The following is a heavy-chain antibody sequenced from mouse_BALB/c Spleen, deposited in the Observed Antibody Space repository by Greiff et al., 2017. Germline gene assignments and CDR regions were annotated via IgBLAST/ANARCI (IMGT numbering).Heavy chain of an antibody. D-gene: IGHD2-1*01. CDR3: ARRGNYEDWFAY. CDR1: GYTFTSYW. J-gene: IGHJ3*01. V-gene: IGHV1-7*01. Sequence: QVQLKQSGAELAKPGASVKMSCKASGYTFTSYWMHWVKQRPGQGLEWIGYINPSTGYTEYNQKFKDKATLTADKSSSTAYMQLSSLTSEDSAVYYCARRGNYEDWFAYWGQGTLVTVSA. CDR2: INPSTGYT.